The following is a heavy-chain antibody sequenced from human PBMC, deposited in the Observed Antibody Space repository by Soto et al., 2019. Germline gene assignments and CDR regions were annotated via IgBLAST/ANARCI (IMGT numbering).Heavy chain of an antibody. CDR3: ARELPITGVRYGMDV. Sequence: ASVKVSCKASGYTFTGYYMHWVRQAPGQGLEWMGWINPNSGGTNYAQKFQGWVTMTRDTSISTAYMELSRLRSDDTAVYYCARELPITGVRYGMDVWGQGTTVTV. V-gene: IGHV1-2*04. CDR2: INPNSGGT. D-gene: IGHD3-10*01. J-gene: IGHJ6*02. CDR1: GYTFTGYY.